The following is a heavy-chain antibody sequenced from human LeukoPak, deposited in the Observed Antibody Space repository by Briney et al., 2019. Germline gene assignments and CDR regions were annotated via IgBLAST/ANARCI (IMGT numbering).Heavy chain of an antibody. J-gene: IGHJ4*02. V-gene: IGHV3-7*01. CDR1: GFTFSSHW. Sequence: GGSLRLSCAASGFTFSSHWMSWVRQAPGKGLEWVANIKKDGSEKYYADSVKGRFTISRDNSKNTLYLQMNSLRAEDTAVYYCAKSTIYYDSSGYPAFDYWGQGTLVTVSP. CDR3: AKSTIYYDSSGYPAFDY. D-gene: IGHD3-22*01. CDR2: IKKDGSEK.